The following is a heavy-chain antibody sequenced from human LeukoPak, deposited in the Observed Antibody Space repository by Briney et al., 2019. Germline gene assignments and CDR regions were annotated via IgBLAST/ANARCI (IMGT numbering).Heavy chain of an antibody. Sequence: SQTLSLTCAISGDSVSSNTAAWNWIRQSPSRGLEWLGRTYYRSKWYNDYAVSVKSRITINPDTSKNQFSLQPNSVTPEDTAVYYCALTAAGTYAESLINWFDPWGQGTLVTVSS. J-gene: IGHJ5*02. V-gene: IGHV6-1*01. D-gene: IGHD6-13*01. CDR3: ALTAAGTYAESLINWFDP. CDR1: GDSVSSNTAA. CDR2: TYYRSKWYN.